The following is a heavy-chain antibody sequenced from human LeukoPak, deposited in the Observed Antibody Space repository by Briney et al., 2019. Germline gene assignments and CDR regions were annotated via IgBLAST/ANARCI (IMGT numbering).Heavy chain of an antibody. CDR1: GGSFSGYY. CDR2: INHSGST. CDR3: ARGPYCSSTSCYLYGSGSYDY. V-gene: IGHV4-34*01. D-gene: IGHD2-2*01. J-gene: IGHJ4*02. Sequence: SETLSLTCAVYGGSFSGYYWSWIRQPPGKGLEWIGEINHSGSTNYNPSLKSRVTTSVDTSKNQFSLKLSSVTAADTAVYYCARGPYCSSTSCYLYGSGSYDYWGQGTLVTVSS.